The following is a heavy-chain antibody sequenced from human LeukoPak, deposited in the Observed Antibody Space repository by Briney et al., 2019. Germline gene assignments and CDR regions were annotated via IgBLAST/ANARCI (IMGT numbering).Heavy chain of an antibody. CDR3: AKEGSTGWFDP. J-gene: IGHJ5*02. Sequence: PGGSLRLSCAASGFTFSSYGMHWVRQAPGKGLEWVAVIRYDGSNKYYADSVKGRFTISRDNSKNTLYLQMNSLRAEDTAVYYCAKEGSTGWFDPWGQGTLVTVSS. CDR1: GFTFSSYG. CDR2: IRYDGSNK. D-gene: IGHD2-2*01. V-gene: IGHV3-30*02.